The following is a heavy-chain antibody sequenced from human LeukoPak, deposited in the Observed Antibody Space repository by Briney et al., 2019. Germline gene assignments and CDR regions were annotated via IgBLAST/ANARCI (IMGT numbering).Heavy chain of an antibody. J-gene: IGHJ6*02. CDR2: IYYSGST. Sequence: PSETLSLTCTVSGGSISSYYWSWIRQPPGKGLEWIGYIYYSGSTNYNPSLKSRVTISVDTSKNQFSLKLSSVTAADTAVYYCARDRLFSVTSGYYYYGMDVWGQGTTVTVSS. CDR3: ARDRLFSVTSGYYYYGMDV. V-gene: IGHV4-59*01. CDR1: GGSISSYY. D-gene: IGHD2-2*01.